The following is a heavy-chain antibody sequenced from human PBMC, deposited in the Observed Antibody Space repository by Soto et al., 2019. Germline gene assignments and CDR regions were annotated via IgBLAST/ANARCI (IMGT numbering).Heavy chain of an antibody. CDR3: ARDVIAAAGTAG. V-gene: IGHV1-69*12. CDR1: GGTFSSYA. CDR2: IIPIFGTA. D-gene: IGHD6-13*01. Sequence: QVQLVQSGAEVKKPGSSVKVSCKASGGTFSSYAISWVRQAPGQGLEWMGGIIPIFGTANYAQKFQGRVTITADESTGTGDMELSSLRSEDTAVYYCARDVIAAAGTAGWGQGTLVTVSS. J-gene: IGHJ4*02.